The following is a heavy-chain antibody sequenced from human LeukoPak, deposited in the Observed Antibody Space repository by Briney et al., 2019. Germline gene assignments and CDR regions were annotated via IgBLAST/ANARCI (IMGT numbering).Heavy chain of an antibody. CDR1: GFTFSSYG. CDR2: ISGSGGST. D-gene: IGHD6-13*01. Sequence: PGGTLRLSCAASGFTFSSYGMSWVRQAPGKGLEWVSAISGSGGSTYYADSVKGRFTISRDNSKNTLYLQMNSLRAEDTAVYYCARDRIIAAAGTANPFGYWGQGTLVTVSS. CDR3: ARDRIIAAAGTANPFGY. V-gene: IGHV3-23*01. J-gene: IGHJ4*02.